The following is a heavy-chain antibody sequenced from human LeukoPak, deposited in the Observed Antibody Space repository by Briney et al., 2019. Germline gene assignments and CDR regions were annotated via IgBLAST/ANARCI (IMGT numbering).Heavy chain of an antibody. J-gene: IGHJ4*02. CDR1: GGSISSSSYY. D-gene: IGHD1-26*01. V-gene: IGHV4-39*07. Sequence: SETLSLTCTVSGGSISSSSYYWGWIRQPPGKGLEWIGEINHSGSTNYNPSLKSRVTISVDTSKNQFSLKLSSVTAADTAVYYCARIPYSGSYSYFDYWGQGTLVTVSS. CDR3: ARIPYSGSYSYFDY. CDR2: INHSGST.